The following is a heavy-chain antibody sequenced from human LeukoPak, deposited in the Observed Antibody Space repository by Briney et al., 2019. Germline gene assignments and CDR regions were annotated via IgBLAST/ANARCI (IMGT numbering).Heavy chain of an antibody. CDR2: IYYSGST. D-gene: IGHD1-26*01. J-gene: IGHJ4*02. CDR3: ARHFDPRSEVGATFFLSGYYFDY. CDR1: GGSISSSSYY. Sequence: PSETLSLTCTVSGGSISSSSYYWGWIRRPPGKGLEWIGSIYYSGSTYYNPSLKSRVTISVDTSKNQFSLKLSSVTAADTAVYFCARHFDPRSEVGATFFLSGYYFDYWGQGTLVTVSS. V-gene: IGHV4-39*01.